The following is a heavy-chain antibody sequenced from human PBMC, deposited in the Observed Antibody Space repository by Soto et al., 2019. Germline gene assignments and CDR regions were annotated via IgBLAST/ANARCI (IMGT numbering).Heavy chain of an antibody. D-gene: IGHD3-16*01. CDR2: MNPNSANT. J-gene: IGHJ6*02. CDR3: AREGVRGMDV. CDR1: GYTFTSYD. V-gene: IGHV1-8*01. Sequence: QVQLVQSGAEVKKPGASVKVSCKASGYTFTSYDINWVRQATGQGLEGMGWMNPNSANTGYAQKFQGRVTMTKNTSISTAYRELSSLRSEDTAGYYGAREGVRGMDVWGQGTTVTVSS.